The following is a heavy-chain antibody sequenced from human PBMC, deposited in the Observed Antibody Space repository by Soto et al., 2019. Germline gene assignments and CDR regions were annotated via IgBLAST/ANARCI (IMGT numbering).Heavy chain of an antibody. D-gene: IGHD2-2*01. J-gene: IGHJ3*01. CDR3: ARGTSQRAFDV. Sequence: QVQLVESGGGLVKPGGSLTLSCAASGFIFSDYYMSWIRQAPWKGLEWVSYVRGTSNNMNYADSVKGRFTISRDNAKNSLYLHMNSLRADDTAVYYCARGTSQRAFDVWGQGTMVTVSS. CDR2: VRGTSNNM. CDR1: GFIFSDYY. V-gene: IGHV3-11*01.